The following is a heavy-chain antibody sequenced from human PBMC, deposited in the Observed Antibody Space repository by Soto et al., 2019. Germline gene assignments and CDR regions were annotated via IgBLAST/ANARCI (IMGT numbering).Heavy chain of an antibody. J-gene: IGHJ6*02. CDR2: IIPIFGTA. CDR3: ARDQGITIFGVVNYYGMDV. CDR1: GGTFSSYA. V-gene: IGHV1-69*13. Sequence: WASVKVSCKASGGTFSSYAISWVRQAPGQGLEWMGGIIPIFGTANYAQKFQGRVTITADESTSTAYMELSSLRSEDTAVYYCARDQGITIFGVVNYYGMDVWGQGTTVTVSS. D-gene: IGHD3-3*01.